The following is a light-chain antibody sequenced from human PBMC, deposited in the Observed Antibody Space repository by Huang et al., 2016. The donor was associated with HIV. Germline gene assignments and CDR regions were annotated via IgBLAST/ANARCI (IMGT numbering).Light chain of an antibody. CDR3: QHYGNLPFT. J-gene: IGKJ3*01. Sequence: DIQMTQSPSSLSASVGDTVTITCQASHYIDNYVNWYQQKQGKAPKLLIYDASNLETGVPSRFSGSGSGTHFTFTISSLLPEDFGIYYCQHYGNLPFTFGPGTRVDLK. CDR2: DAS. V-gene: IGKV1-33*01. CDR1: HYIDNY.